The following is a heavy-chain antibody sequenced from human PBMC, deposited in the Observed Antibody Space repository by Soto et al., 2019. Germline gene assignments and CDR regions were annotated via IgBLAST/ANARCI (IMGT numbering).Heavy chain of an antibody. CDR2: IGFDGNSK. CDR3: ARDRVSYSGYGEAFDM. V-gene: IGHV3-33*01. CDR1: GFTFSRYG. Sequence: QVQLVESGGGVVQPGRSLRLSCAASGFTFSRYGMNWVRQAPGKGLEWVAGIGFDGNSKYYADSVKGRLTISRDNSKSTLYVQMNSLRVEDTAVYYCARDRVSYSGYGEAFDMWGQGTMVTVS. D-gene: IGHD5-12*01. J-gene: IGHJ3*02.